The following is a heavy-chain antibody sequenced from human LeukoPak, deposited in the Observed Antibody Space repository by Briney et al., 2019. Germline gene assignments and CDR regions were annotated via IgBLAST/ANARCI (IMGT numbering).Heavy chain of an antibody. CDR1: GFTFDDYA. V-gene: IGHV3-9*01. J-gene: IGHJ4*02. D-gene: IGHD1-1*01. CDR2: ISWNSGSI. Sequence: GRSLRLSCAASGFTFDDYAMHWVRQTPGKGLEWVSGISWNSGSIGYADSVKGRFTISRVNAKNSLYLQMNSLRAEDTALYYCAKVANEGYFDYWGQGTLVTVSS. CDR3: AKVANEGYFDY.